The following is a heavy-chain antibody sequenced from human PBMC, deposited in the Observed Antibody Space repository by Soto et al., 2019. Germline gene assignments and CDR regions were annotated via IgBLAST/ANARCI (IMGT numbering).Heavy chain of an antibody. V-gene: IGHV1-69*13. CDR1: GGTFSSYA. Sequence: SVKVSCKASGGTFSSYAISWVRQAPGQGLEWMGGIIPIFGTANYAQKFQGRVTITADESTSTAYMELSSLRSEDTAVYYCARVGTKLVLLDYYGMDVWGQGTTVTVSS. CDR2: IIPIFGTA. CDR3: ARVGTKLVLLDYYGMDV. J-gene: IGHJ6*02. D-gene: IGHD1-7*01.